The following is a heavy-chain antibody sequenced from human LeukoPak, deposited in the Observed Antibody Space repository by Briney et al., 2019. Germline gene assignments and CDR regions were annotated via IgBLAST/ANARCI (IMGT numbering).Heavy chain of an antibody. CDR1: GGSMSSYY. V-gene: IGHV4-59*12. CDR2: IYYSGYT. D-gene: IGHD3-9*01. Sequence: PSETLSLTCTVSGGSMSSYYWSWIRQSPEKGLEWIGYIYYSGYTNYNPSLKSRATISVDTSKNQFSLKLSSVTAADTAVYYCARSARYFDSTIPFDYWGQGTLVTVSS. J-gene: IGHJ4*02. CDR3: ARSARYFDSTIPFDY.